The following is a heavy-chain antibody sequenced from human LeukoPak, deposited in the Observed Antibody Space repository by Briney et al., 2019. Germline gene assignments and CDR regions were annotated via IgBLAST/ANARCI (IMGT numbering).Heavy chain of an antibody. D-gene: IGHD2-2*01. CDR3: AREESARAAMGAFDI. CDR1: GYTFTGYY. J-gene: IGHJ3*02. CDR2: INPNSGGT. Sequence: ASVKVSCKASGYTFTGYYMHWVRQAPGQGLEWMGWINPNSGGTNYAQKFQGRVTMTRDTSISTAYMELSRLRSDDTAVYYCAREESARAAMGAFDIWGQGTMVTVSS. V-gene: IGHV1-2*02.